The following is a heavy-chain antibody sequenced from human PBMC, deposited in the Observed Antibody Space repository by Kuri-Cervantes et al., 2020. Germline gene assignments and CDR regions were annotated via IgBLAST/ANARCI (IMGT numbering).Heavy chain of an antibody. CDR3: ARGGPYDFWSGYGENWLDP. CDR1: GYTFTGYY. CDR2: VNPNSGGT. Sequence: ASAKVSCNASGYTFTGYYMHWVRQAPGQGLEWMGWVNPNSGGTNYAQKFQGRVTMTRDTSISTANMELSRLRSDDTAVYYCARGGPYDFWSGYGENWLDPWGQGTLVTVSS. J-gene: IGHJ5*02. D-gene: IGHD3-3*01. V-gene: IGHV1-2*02.